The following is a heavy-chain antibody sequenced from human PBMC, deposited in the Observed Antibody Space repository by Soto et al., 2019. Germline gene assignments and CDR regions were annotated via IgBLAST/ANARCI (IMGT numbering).Heavy chain of an antibody. CDR2: INNDGSTT. CDR1: GFTFSSYW. D-gene: IGHD2-15*01. Sequence: GGSLRLSCAASGFTFSSYWMHWVRQAPGKGLVWVARINNDGSTTNYADSVKGRFTISRDNTKDILYLQMNSLRAEDTALYYCARGSPMSYYYGTDVWGQGTTVTVSS. J-gene: IGHJ6*02. CDR3: ARGSPMSYYYGTDV. V-gene: IGHV3-74*01.